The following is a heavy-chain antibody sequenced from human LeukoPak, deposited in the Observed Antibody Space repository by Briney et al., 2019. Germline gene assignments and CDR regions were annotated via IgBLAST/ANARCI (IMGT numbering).Heavy chain of an antibody. Sequence: GGSLRLSCAASGFTFSSYWMNWARKAPGKGLEWVASINHNGNVNYYVDSVKGRFTISRDNAKNSLYLQMSNLRAEDTALYYCAKDIFRGFDGMDVWGRGTTVTVSS. V-gene: IGHV3-7*03. D-gene: IGHD3-10*01. CDR2: INHNGNVN. CDR3: AKDIFRGFDGMDV. J-gene: IGHJ6*02. CDR1: GFTFSSYW.